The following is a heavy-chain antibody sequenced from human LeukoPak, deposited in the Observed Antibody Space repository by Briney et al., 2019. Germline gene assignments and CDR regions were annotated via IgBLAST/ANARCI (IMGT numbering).Heavy chain of an antibody. J-gene: IGHJ4*02. CDR1: GGSISSSSYW. Sequence: SETLSLTCTVSGGSISSSSYWWGWIRQPPGKGLEWIANIYYSGSTHYNPSLRSRVTISIENSKNQFYLKLSSVTAADTAVYYCARNYYESSGYYPWNFDYWGQGTLVTVS. CDR3: ARNYYESSGYYPWNFDY. CDR2: IYYSGST. D-gene: IGHD3-22*01. V-gene: IGHV4-39*01.